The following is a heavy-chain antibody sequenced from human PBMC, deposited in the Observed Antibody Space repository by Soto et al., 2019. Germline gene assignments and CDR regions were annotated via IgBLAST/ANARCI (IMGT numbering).Heavy chain of an antibody. CDR2: IKPDGSEK. J-gene: IGHJ3*02. D-gene: IGHD3-22*01. V-gene: IGHV3-7*04. Sequence: GGSLRLSCAASGFSLTHAWTNWVRQAPGKGLEWVANIKPDGSEKWYVDSVKGRLTISRDNAKNSLYLQVNSLRAEDTAVYYCARGDYYDTTGPFSDAFDIWGQGTMVTVSS. CDR3: ARGDYYDTTGPFSDAFDI. CDR1: GFSLTHAW.